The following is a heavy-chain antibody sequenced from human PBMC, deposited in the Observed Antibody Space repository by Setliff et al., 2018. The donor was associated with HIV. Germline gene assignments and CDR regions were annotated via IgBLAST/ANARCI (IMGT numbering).Heavy chain of an antibody. D-gene: IGHD2-21*02. Sequence: SETLSLTCAVYGGSFSEYYWSWIRQSPGKGLEWIGEINHSGSTHYNPPLKSRATISVDTSKNQFSLRLSSVTAADTAVYYCARGEFYCGTDCYWSSFDYWGQGIVVTVSS. CDR2: INHSGST. CDR1: GGSFSEYY. V-gene: IGHV4-34*01. J-gene: IGHJ4*02. CDR3: ARGEFYCGTDCYWSSFDY.